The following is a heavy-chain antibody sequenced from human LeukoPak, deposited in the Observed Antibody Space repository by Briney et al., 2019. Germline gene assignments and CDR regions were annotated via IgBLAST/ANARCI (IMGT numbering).Heavy chain of an antibody. Sequence: PSETLSLTCTVSGGSISSGGYYWSWIRQHPGKGLEWIGYIYYSGSTYYNPSLKSRVTISVDTSKNQSSMKLSSVTAADTAVYYCERGPARRGAFDIWGQETMVTVSS. D-gene: IGHD1-26*01. CDR3: ERGPARRGAFDI. V-gene: IGHV4-31*03. CDR2: IYYSGST. CDR1: GGSISSGGYY. J-gene: IGHJ3*02.